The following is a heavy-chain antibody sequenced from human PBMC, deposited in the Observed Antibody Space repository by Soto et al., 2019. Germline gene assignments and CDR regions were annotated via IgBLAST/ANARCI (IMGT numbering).Heavy chain of an antibody. CDR1: GGSFSGYY. Sequence: SETLSLTCAVYGGSFSGYYWSWIRQPPGKGLEWIGEINHSGSTNYNPSLKSRVTISVDTSKNQFSLKLSSVTAADTAVYYCARSSYDYIWGSYRLGFFDYWGQGTLVTVSS. CDR3: ARSSYDYIWGSYRLGFFDY. CDR2: INHSGST. D-gene: IGHD3-16*02. V-gene: IGHV4-34*01. J-gene: IGHJ4*02.